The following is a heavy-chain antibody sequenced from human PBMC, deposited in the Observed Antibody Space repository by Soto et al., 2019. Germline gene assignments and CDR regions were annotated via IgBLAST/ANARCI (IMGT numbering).Heavy chain of an antibody. CDR3: ARVRDTGGYYPKYFDS. V-gene: IGHV5-51*01. CDR1: GYTFTNYR. D-gene: IGHD3-22*01. J-gene: IGHJ4*02. Sequence: PGESLKISCKGSGYTFTNYRIGWVRQMPGKGLEWMGIIYDGDSDTIYNPSFQGQVTISDDKSISTAYLQWSSLKASDTAMYYCARVRDTGGYYPKYFDSWGQGTLVTVSS. CDR2: IYDGDSDT.